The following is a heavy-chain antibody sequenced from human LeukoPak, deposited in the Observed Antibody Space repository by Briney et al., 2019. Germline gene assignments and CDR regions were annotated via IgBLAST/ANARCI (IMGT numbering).Heavy chain of an antibody. Sequence: ASVKVSCKASGGTFISYAISWVRQAPGQGLEWMGGIIPIFGTANYVQKFQGRVTITADESTSTAYMELSSLRSEDTAVYYCARSKDIVVVVAASFDYWGQGTLVTVSS. D-gene: IGHD2-15*01. CDR3: ARSKDIVVVVAASFDY. CDR1: GGTFISYA. V-gene: IGHV1-69*01. CDR2: IIPIFGTA. J-gene: IGHJ4*02.